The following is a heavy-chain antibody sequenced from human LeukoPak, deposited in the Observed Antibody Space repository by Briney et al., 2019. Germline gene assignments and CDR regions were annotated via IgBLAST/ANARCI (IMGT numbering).Heavy chain of an antibody. J-gene: IGHJ3*02. CDR3: AREEDDILSGYSKGGDAFDI. Sequence: GGSLRLSCAASGFTFSSYEMNWVRQAPGKGLEWVSYISSSGSTIYYADSVKGRFTISRDNAKNSLYLQMNSLRAEYTWRYTCAREEDDILSGYSKGGDAFDIWGQGTMVTVSS. V-gene: IGHV3-48*03. D-gene: IGHD3-9*01. CDR2: ISSSGSTI. CDR1: GFTFSSYE.